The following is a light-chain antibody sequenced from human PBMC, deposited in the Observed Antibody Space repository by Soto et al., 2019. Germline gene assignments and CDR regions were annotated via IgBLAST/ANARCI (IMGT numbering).Light chain of an antibody. CDR1: SSDAASYNL. CDR3: CSYAGSNTLM. J-gene: IGLJ3*02. Sequence: QSALTQPASVSGSPGQSITISCTGTSSDAASYNLVSWYQQHPGKAPKLMIYEVNKRPSGVSNRFSGSKPGNTASLTISGLQTEDEADYYCCSYAGSNTLMFGGGTHLTVL. V-gene: IGLV2-23*02. CDR2: EVN.